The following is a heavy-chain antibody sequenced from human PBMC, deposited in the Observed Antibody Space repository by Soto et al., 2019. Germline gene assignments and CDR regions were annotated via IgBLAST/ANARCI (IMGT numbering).Heavy chain of an antibody. D-gene: IGHD3-10*01. V-gene: IGHV1-2*02. J-gene: IGHJ4*02. CDR3: AASSGATLDY. Sequence: GASVKVSCKASGYTFTGYYMHWVRQAPGQGLEWMGWINPNSGGTNYAQKFQERVTITRDMSTSTAYMELSSLRSEDTAAYYCAASSGATLDYWGQGTLVTVSS. CDR1: GYTFTGYY. CDR2: INPNSGGT.